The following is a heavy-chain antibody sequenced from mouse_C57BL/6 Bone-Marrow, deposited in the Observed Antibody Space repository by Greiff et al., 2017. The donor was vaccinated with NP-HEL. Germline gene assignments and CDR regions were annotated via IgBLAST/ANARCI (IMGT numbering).Heavy chain of an antibody. Sequence: EVMLVESGEGLVKPGGSLKLSCAASGFTFSSYAMSWVRQTPEKRLEWVAYISSGGDYIYYADTVKGRVTISRDNARNTLYLQMSSLKSEDTAMYYCTRAGSKRGDYYAMDYWGQGTSVTVSS. CDR3: TRAGSKRGDYYAMDY. CDR2: ISSGGDYI. D-gene: IGHD2-5*01. CDR1: GFTFSSYA. J-gene: IGHJ4*01. V-gene: IGHV5-9-1*02.